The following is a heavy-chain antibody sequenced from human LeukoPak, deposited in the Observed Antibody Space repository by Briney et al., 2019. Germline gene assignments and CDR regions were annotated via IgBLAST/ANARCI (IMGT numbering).Heavy chain of an antibody. V-gene: IGHV4-59*08. Sequence: SETLSLTCTVSGGSISSYYWSWIRQPPGKGLEWIGYIYYSGSTNYNPSLKSRVTISVDTSKNQFSLKLSCVTAADTAVYYCARLGGNEERGFDYWGQGTLVTVSS. J-gene: IGHJ4*02. CDR1: GGSISSYY. CDR2: IYYSGST. D-gene: IGHD1-1*01. CDR3: ARLGGNEERGFDY.